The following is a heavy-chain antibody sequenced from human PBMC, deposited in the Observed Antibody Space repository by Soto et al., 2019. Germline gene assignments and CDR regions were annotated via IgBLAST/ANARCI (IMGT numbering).Heavy chain of an antibody. CDR1: GFTFSSYG. Sequence: QVQLVESGGGVVQPWRSLRLSCAASGFTFSSYGMHWVRQAPGKGLEWVADIWYDGSNKYYADSVKGRFTISRDNSKNTLYLQMNSLRAEDTAVYYCARAGGSGWSGEWFGPWGQGTLVTVSS. D-gene: IGHD6-19*01. CDR3: ARAGGSGWSGEWFGP. V-gene: IGHV3-33*01. J-gene: IGHJ5*02. CDR2: IWYDGSNK.